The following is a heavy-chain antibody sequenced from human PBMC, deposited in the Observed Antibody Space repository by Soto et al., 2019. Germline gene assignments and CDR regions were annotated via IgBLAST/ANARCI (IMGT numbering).Heavy chain of an antibody. Sequence: SETLSLTCAVSGGSISTSNWWSWVRQPPGKGLEWIGKIYHSGSTNYNPSLKSRVTISVDRSKNQFSLNLTSVTAADTAVYYCARDTGDDSLDYWGQGTLVTVSS. CDR2: IYHSGST. J-gene: IGHJ4*02. D-gene: IGHD2-21*02. CDR1: GGSISTSNW. V-gene: IGHV4-4*02. CDR3: ARDTGDDSLDY.